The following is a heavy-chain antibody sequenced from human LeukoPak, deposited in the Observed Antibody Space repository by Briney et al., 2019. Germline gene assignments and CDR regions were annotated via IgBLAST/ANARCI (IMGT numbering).Heavy chain of an antibody. CDR1: GFTFSSYG. CDR2: IRYDGSNK. CDR3: ARGSCSTTNCPSFDY. D-gene: IGHD2-2*01. J-gene: IGHJ4*02. Sequence: GGSLRLSCAASGFTFSSYGMHWVRQAPGKGLEWVAFIRYDGSNKYYADSVKGRFTVSRDNAKNSLYLQLGSLRAEDTAVYYCARGSCSTTNCPSFDYWGQGTLVTVSS. V-gene: IGHV3-30*02.